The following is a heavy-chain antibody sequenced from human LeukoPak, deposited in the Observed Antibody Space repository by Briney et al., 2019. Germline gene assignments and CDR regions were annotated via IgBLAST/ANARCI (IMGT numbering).Heavy chain of an antibody. D-gene: IGHD5-18*01. J-gene: IGHJ3*02. V-gene: IGHV3-11*04. CDR1: GFTFSDYY. CDR2: ISSSGSTI. Sequence: GGSLRLSCAASGFTFSDYYMSWIRQAPGKGLEWVSYISSSGSTIYYADSVKGRFSISRYNPNNTLFLQMNSLRAEDTAVYYCAKEGGYSYGFGIGDDALDIWGQGTMVTVSS. CDR3: AKEGGYSYGFGIGDDALDI.